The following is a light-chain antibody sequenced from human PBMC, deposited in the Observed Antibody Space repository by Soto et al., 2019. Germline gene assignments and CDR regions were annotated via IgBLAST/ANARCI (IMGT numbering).Light chain of an antibody. CDR2: EAS. CDR3: CSNADSSTYV. J-gene: IGLJ1*01. Sequence: QSVLAHRASVSYAALQWITISCTVSSSDFGSHNLVSWYQQYSDKAPQLIIFEASKRPSGVSNRFSGSKSGSTASLTISGLQAEDEADYYCCSNADSSTYVFGTGTKVTVI. V-gene: IGLV2-23*01. CDR1: SSDFGSHNL.